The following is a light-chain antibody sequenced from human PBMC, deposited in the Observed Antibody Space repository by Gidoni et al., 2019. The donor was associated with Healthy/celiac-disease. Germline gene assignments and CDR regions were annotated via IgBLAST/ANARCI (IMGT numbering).Light chain of an antibody. CDR1: QSVLYSSNNKNY. J-gene: IGKJ1*01. Sequence: IVMSQSPDSLAVSLGERANINCNSSQSVLYSSNNKNYLAWYQQKTEQPTKLLIYWASTRKCVVPDRFSGRGSGTYFTLTISSQHAEDVTVYYCQQYYSTPSFGQGTKVEIK. CDR3: QQYYSTPS. CDR2: WAS. V-gene: IGKV4-1*01.